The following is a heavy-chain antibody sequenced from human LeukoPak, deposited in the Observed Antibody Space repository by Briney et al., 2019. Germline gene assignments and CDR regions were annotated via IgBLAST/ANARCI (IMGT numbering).Heavy chain of an antibody. CDR2: IIPIFGTA. CDR3: ARGGKKQLLIGYYYYYYMDV. D-gene: IGHD2-2*01. J-gene: IGHJ6*03. Sequence: SVKVSCKASGGTFSSYAISWVRQAPGQGLEWMGGIIPIFGTANYAQKFQGRVTITADESTSTAYMELSSLRSEDTAVYYCARGGKKQLLIGYYYYYYMDVWGKGTTVTISS. V-gene: IGHV1-69*13. CDR1: GGTFSSYA.